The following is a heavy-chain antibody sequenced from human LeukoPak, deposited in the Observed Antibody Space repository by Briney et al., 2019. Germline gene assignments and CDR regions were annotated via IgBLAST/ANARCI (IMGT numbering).Heavy chain of an antibody. CDR2: ISHTGSTI. CDR1: GLRFSSYE. D-gene: IGHD3-10*01. V-gene: IGHV3-48*03. CDR3: VRDKRFGDVRIRAFDI. Sequence: GGSLRLSCVAYGLRFSSYEMDWVRQAPGKGLERVSYISHTGSTIYYAESVKGRFTISRDNAKNSLYLQMNSLRAEDTAVYYCVRDKRFGDVRIRAFDIWGQGTMVTVSS. J-gene: IGHJ3*02.